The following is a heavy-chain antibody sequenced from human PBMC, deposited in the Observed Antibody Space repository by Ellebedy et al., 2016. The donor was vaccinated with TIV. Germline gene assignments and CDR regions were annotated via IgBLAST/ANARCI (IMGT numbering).Heavy chain of an antibody. V-gene: IGHV4-39*01. D-gene: IGHD1-1*01. Sequence: GSLRLSXNVSGGSIDRTSNYWAWIRQPPGKGLELIGSIAYSGSTYSHPSFKSRVSISVDTSKNQVSLILTSVTAADTAVYYCARGGTYAFDVWGQGTTVTVSS. CDR2: IAYSGST. CDR1: GGSIDRTSNY. CDR3: ARGGTYAFDV. J-gene: IGHJ6*01.